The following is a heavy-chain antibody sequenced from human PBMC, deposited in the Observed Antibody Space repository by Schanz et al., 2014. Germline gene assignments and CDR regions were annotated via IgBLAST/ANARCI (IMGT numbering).Heavy chain of an antibody. J-gene: IGHJ4*02. CDR3: VRDTDYHFDY. CDR1: GLTLSTYW. V-gene: IGHV3-74*01. CDR2: INSDGTIT. D-gene: IGHD4-17*01. Sequence: EVQLVESGGGLVQSGGSLRLSCTASGLTLSTYWIHWVRQAPGKGLVWVSRINSDGTITTYADSVRGRFTISRDNAKNTLYLQMNSLRAEDTAVYYCVRDTDYHFDYWGQGTLVTVSS.